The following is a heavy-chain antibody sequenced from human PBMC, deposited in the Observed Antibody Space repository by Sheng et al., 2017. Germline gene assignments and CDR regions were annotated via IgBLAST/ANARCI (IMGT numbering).Heavy chain of an antibody. CDR1: GGSFSGYY. V-gene: IGHV4-34*01. CDR2: INHSGST. J-gene: IGHJ6*02. D-gene: IGHD2-2*01. Sequence: QVQLQQWGAGLLKPSETLSLTCAVYGGSFSGYYWSWIRQPPGKGLEWIGEINHSGSTNYNPSLKSRVTISVDTYQEPSSPLKLSSVTAADTAVYYCARGGGVIVVVPAASWDVWGQGTTVTVSS. CDR3: ARGGGVIVVVPAASWDV.